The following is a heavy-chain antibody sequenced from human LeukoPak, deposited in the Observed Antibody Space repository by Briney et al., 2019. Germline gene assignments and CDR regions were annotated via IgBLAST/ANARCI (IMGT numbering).Heavy chain of an antibody. J-gene: IGHJ4*02. CDR1: GGSISSSSYY. CDR2: IYYSGST. CDR3: AWPYSGYDPWYFDY. D-gene: IGHD5-12*01. V-gene: IGHV4-39*07. Sequence: SETLSLTCTVSGGSISSSSYYWGWIRQPPGKGLEWIGSIYYSGSTYYNPSLKSRVTISVDTSKNQFSLKLSSVTAADTAVYYCAWPYSGYDPWYFDYWGQGTLVTVSS.